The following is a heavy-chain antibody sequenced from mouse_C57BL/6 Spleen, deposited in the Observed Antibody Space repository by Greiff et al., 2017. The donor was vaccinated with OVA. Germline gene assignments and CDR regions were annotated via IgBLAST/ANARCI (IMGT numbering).Heavy chain of an antibody. V-gene: IGHV1-52*01. D-gene: IGHD2-4*01. CDR1: GYTFTSYW. CDR2: IDPSDSET. Sequence: QVQLQQPGAELVRPGSSVKLSCKASGYTFTSYWMHWVKQRPIQGLEWIGNIDPSDSETPYNQKFKDKATLTVDKSSSTAYMQLSSLTSEDSAVYYCAREKGYYDYDEGYAMDYWGQGTSVTVSS. J-gene: IGHJ4*01. CDR3: AREKGYYDYDEGYAMDY.